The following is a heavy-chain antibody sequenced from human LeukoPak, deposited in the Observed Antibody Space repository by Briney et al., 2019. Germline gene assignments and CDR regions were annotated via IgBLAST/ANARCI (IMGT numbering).Heavy chain of an antibody. CDR3: AKYGVDCSSTSCYPLYYMDV. J-gene: IGHJ6*03. V-gene: IGHV3-23*01. D-gene: IGHD2-2*01. CDR1: GFTFDSYA. Sequence: PGGSLSLSCAASGFTFDSYAMTWVRQAPGKGLEWVSSISGGGGITNYADSVKGRFTISRDNSKYTLFLQMNSLRAEDTAVYYCAKYGVDCSSTSCYPLYYMDVWGEGTTVTVSS. CDR2: ISGGGGIT.